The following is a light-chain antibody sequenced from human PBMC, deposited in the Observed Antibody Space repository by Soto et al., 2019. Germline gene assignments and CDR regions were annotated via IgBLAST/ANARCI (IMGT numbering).Light chain of an antibody. CDR1: SSDVGGCNY. J-gene: IGLJ1*01. Sequence: QSVLTQPASVSGSPGQSITISCTGTSSDVGGCNYVSWYQQHPGKAPKLMISDVSNRPSEVSNRFSGSKSGNTASLTISGLQAEDEADYYSSSYTSSRGVFGTGTKVTVL. CDR3: SSYTSSRGV. V-gene: IGLV2-14*01. CDR2: DVS.